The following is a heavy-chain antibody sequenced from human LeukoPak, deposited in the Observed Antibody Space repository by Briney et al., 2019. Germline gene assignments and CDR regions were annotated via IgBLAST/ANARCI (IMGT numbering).Heavy chain of an antibody. Sequence: GGSLRLSCAASGFTVSSNYMSWVRQAPGKGLEWVSVIYSAGSTYYTDSVKGRFTISRVNSNNTLCLQMNSLRAEDTAVYYCSRGPNNWFDPWGQGTLVTVSS. CDR2: IYSAGST. CDR1: GFTVSSNY. V-gene: IGHV3-53*01. J-gene: IGHJ5*02. CDR3: SRGPNNWFDP.